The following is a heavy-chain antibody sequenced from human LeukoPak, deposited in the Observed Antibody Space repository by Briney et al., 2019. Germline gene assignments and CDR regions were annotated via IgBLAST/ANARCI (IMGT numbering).Heavy chain of an antibody. Sequence: SETLSLTCAVYGGSFSGYYWSWIRQPPGKGLEWIGEINHSGSTNYNPSLKSRVTISVDTSKNQFSLKLSSVTAADTAVYYCARYNWNYLHDNWFDPWGQGTLVTVSS. CDR2: INHSGST. CDR3: ARYNWNYLHDNWFDP. CDR1: GGSFSGYY. J-gene: IGHJ5*02. D-gene: IGHD1-7*01. V-gene: IGHV4-34*01.